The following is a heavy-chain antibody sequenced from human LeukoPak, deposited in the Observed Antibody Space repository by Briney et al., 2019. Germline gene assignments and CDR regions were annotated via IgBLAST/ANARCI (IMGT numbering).Heavy chain of an antibody. V-gene: IGHV1-3*01. D-gene: IGHD1-1*01. CDR3: ARDLGLEAYNYYYGMDV. CDR2: ISAGNGNT. CDR1: GYTFTSYA. J-gene: IGHJ6*02. Sequence: ASVKVSCKASGYTFTSYAIHWVRQAPGQRLEWMGWISAGNGNTKYSQNFQGRVTFVSNTSATTAFMELSSLRSDDTAVYYCARDLGLEAYNYYYGMDVWGQGTTVTVSS.